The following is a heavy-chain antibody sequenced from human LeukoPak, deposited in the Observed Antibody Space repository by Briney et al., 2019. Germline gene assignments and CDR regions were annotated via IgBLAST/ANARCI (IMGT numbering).Heavy chain of an antibody. CDR3: AREGDRHLTFDY. V-gene: IGHV3-30*03. D-gene: IGHD3-16*01. CDR1: GFTFSSYD. CDR2: TAYEGGEK. Sequence: AGGSLRLSCAASGFTFSSYDMHWVRQAPGKGLEWVAGTAYEGGEKYYADSVSGRFTISRDNSDNTVYLQMNGLRLEDTAVYFCAREGDRHLTFDYWGRGTLVTVSS. J-gene: IGHJ4*02.